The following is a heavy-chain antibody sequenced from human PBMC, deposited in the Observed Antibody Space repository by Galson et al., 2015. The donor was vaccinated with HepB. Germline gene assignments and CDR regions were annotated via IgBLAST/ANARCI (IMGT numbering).Heavy chain of an antibody. CDR1: GFTFSSYA. Sequence: SLRLSCAASGFTFSSYAMHWVRQAPGKGLEWVAVISYDGSNKYYADSVKGRFTISRDNSKNTLYLQMNSLRAEDTAVYYCARGDSSWSEKDYWGQGTLVTVSS. V-gene: IGHV3-30*04. D-gene: IGHD6-13*01. CDR2: ISYDGSNK. CDR3: ARGDSSWSEKDY. J-gene: IGHJ4*02.